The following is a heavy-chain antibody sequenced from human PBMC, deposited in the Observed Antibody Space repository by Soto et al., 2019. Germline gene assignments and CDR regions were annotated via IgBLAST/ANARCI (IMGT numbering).Heavy chain of an antibody. CDR1: GFSFSDYY. J-gene: IGHJ4*02. D-gene: IGHD1-26*01. V-gene: IGHV3-11*01. CDR2: ISSSGSTI. Sequence: GGSLRLSCAASGFSFSDYYMSWIRQAPGKGLEWVSYISSSGSTIYYADSVKGRFTISRDNAKNSLYLQMNSLRAEDTAVYYCARERSGSYRTDFDYWGQGTLVTVSS. CDR3: ARERSGSYRTDFDY.